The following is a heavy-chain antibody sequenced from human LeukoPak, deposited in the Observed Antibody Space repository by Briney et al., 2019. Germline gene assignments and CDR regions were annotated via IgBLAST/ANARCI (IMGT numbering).Heavy chain of an antibody. J-gene: IGHJ3*02. D-gene: IGHD2-21*01. Sequence: ASVKVSCKASGGTFSSYAISWVRQAPGQGLEWMGGIIPVFGTANYAQKFQGRVTITADESTSTAYMELSSLRSEDTAVYYCASPRNLAHCGGDCYHGAFDIWGQGTMVTVSS. CDR2: IIPVFGTA. CDR1: GGTFSSYA. V-gene: IGHV1-69*13. CDR3: ASPRNLAHCGGDCYHGAFDI.